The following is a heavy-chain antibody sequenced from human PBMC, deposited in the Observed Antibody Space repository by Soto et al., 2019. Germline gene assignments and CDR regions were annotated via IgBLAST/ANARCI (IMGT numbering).Heavy chain of an antibody. CDR1: GGSISSGGYY. J-gene: IGHJ4*02. Sequence: QVQLQESGPGLVQPSQTLSLTCTVSGGSISSGGYYWSWIRQHPGKGLEWTGYIYYSGSTYYNPSLKSRVTRSVDTFKNQFSLKLTSVTAADPAMYYFARQSGGRGYPLDCWGQGTLVTVSS. D-gene: IGHD2-8*02. CDR2: IYYSGST. CDR3: ARQSGGRGYPLDC. V-gene: IGHV4-31*03.